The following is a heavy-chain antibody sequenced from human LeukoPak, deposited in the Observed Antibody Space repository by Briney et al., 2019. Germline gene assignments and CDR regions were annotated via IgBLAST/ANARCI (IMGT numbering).Heavy chain of an antibody. CDR3: ARVPGRELRYFDWLLYRDYYFVY. D-gene: IGHD3-9*01. V-gene: IGHV3-21*01. CDR2: ISSSSSYI. J-gene: IGHJ4*02. CDR1: GFTFSSYS. Sequence: PGGSLRLSCAASGFTFSSYSMNWVRQAPGKGLEWVSSISSSSSYIYYADSVKGRFTISRDNAKNSLYLQMNSLRAEDTAVYYCARVPGRELRYFDWLLYRDYYFVYWGQGTLVTVSS.